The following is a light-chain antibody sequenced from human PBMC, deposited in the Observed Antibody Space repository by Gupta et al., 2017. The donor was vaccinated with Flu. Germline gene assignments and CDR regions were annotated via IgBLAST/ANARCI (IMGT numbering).Light chain of an antibody. Sequence: IVMTQSPGSLAVSLGERATISCNFSHSLFYSSNNKNYLAWYQQRPGQPPQLLISWASTRGTGVPDRFSGGGSGTDFTLTISSLQAEDVAVYYCQQYYSRITFGQGTRLELK. V-gene: IGKV4-1*01. CDR3: QQYYSRIT. CDR1: HSLFYSSNNKNY. CDR2: WAS. J-gene: IGKJ5*01.